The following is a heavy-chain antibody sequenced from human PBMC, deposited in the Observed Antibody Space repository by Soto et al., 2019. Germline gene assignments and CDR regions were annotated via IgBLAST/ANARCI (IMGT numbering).Heavy chain of an antibody. CDR1: GFSVSSDY. CDR3: ARATEWNALDI. D-gene: IGHD3-3*01. CDR2: IYRGGST. J-gene: IGHJ3*02. Sequence: DVQLVETGGGLIQPGGSLRLSCAASGFSVSSDYMNWVRQDPGKGLEWVSVIYRGGSTYYADSVRGQFTISRDNSENTLFLQMNRLRAEDTAVYYCARATEWNALDIWGQGTMVTVSS. V-gene: IGHV3-53*02.